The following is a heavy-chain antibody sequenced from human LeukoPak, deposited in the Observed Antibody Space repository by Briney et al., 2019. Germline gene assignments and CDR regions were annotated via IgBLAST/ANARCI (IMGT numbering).Heavy chain of an antibody. CDR1: GFTFSNAW. V-gene: IGHV3-15*01. Sequence: GGSLRLSCAASGFTFSNAWMSWVRQAPGKGLEWVGRIKSKTDGGTTDYAAPVKGRFTISREDSKNTLYLQMNSLKTEDTAVYYCTTYSSGWYGYYYYGMDVWGQGTTVTVSS. CDR3: TTYSSGWYGYYYYGMDV. J-gene: IGHJ6*02. D-gene: IGHD6-19*01. CDR2: IKSKTDGGTT.